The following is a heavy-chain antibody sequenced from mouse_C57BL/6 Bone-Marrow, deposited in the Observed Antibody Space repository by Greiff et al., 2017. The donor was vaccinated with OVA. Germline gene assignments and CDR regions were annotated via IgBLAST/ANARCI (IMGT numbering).Heavy chain of an antibody. CDR3: ARGGWLL. V-gene: IGHV1-82*01. D-gene: IGHD2-3*01. CDR1: GYAFSSSW. CDR2: IYPGDGDT. J-gene: IGHJ3*01. Sequence: QVQLQQSGPELVKPGASVKISCKASGYAFSSSWMNWVKQRPGKGLEWIGRIYPGDGDTNYNGKFKGKATLTADKSSSTAYMQLRSLTSEDSAVYFCARGGWLLWGQGTLVTVSA.